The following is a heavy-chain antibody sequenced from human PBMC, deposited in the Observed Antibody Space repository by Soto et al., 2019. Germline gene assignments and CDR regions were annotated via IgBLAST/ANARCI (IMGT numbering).Heavy chain of an antibody. J-gene: IGHJ4*02. CDR1: GGSMSEYF. CDR3: ARDGYDGSGSPYPAY. CDR2: IYYLGST. D-gene: IGHD3-10*01. Sequence: PSETLSLTCSVSGGSMSEYFCSWIRHSPLKGLEWIGYIYYLGSTDYNPSLKSRVTISVDTSKRQFSLRLTSVTAADTAVYYCARDGYDGSGSPYPAYWGPGTQVTVSS. V-gene: IGHV4-59*01.